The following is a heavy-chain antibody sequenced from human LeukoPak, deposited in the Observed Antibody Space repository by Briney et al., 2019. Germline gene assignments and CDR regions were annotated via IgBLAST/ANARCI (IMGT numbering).Heavy chain of an antibody. V-gene: IGHV3-23*01. CDR3: AKGGNSGSYYAFSIAFDI. CDR2: ISGSGGST. D-gene: IGHD1-26*01. Sequence: GGSLRLSCAASGFTFSSYGMHWVRQAPGKGLEWVSAISGSGGSTYYADSVKGRFTISRDNSKNTLYLQMNSLRAEDTAVYYCAKGGNSGSYYAFSIAFDIWGQGTMVTVSS. J-gene: IGHJ3*02. CDR1: GFTFSSYG.